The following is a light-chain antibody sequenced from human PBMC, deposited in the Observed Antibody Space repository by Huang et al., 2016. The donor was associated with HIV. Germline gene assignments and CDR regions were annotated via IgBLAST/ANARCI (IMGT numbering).Light chain of an antibody. CDR1: QSVNTY. CDR2: DAS. V-gene: IGKV3-11*01. Sequence: EIVLTQSPATLSLSPGERATLSCGASQSVNTYLAWYQQKAGQAPRLLIYDASNRATGIPARFSGSGSGTDFTLTISSLEPEDFAVYYCQQRSNWPLTFGGGTKVEIK. J-gene: IGKJ4*01. CDR3: QQRSNWPLT.